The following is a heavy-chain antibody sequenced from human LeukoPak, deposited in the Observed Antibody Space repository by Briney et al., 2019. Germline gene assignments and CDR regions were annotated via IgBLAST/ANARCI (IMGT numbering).Heavy chain of an antibody. Sequence: ASGTLSLTCTVSGGSISSGGYYWSWIRQHPGKGLEWIGYIYYSGSTYYNPSLKSRVTISVDTSKNQFSLKLSSVTAADTAVYYCARDGKSDYGGNGLDYWGQGTLVTVSS. J-gene: IGHJ4*02. V-gene: IGHV4-31*03. D-gene: IGHD4-23*01. CDR3: ARDGKSDYGGNGLDY. CDR1: GGSISSGGYY. CDR2: IYYSGST.